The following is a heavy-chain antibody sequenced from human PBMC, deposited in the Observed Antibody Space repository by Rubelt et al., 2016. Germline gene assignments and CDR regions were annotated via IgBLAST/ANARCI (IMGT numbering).Heavy chain of an antibody. Sequence: QVQLQQWGAGLLKPSETLSLTCAVYGGSFRCYYWSWIRQPPGKGLELIGEINHSGSTNYNPSLKSRVTLSVETSKNQFARRLGSVTAADTAVYYWARGLARAAAAPRRLWFDPWGQGTLVTVSS. CDR2: INHSGST. V-gene: IGHV4-34*01. CDR1: GGSFRCYY. CDR3: ARGLARAAAAPRRLWFDP. J-gene: IGHJ5*02. D-gene: IGHD6-13*01.